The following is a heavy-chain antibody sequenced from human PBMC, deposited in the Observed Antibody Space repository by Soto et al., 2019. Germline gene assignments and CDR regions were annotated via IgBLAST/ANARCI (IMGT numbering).Heavy chain of an antibody. CDR3: SKACRDQLLCLFDY. J-gene: IGHJ4*02. CDR1: GFTFSSYA. D-gene: IGHD2-2*01. CDR2: ISGSGGCT. V-gene: IGHV3-23*01. Sequence: EVQLLESGGGLVQPGGSLRLSCAASGFTFSSYAMSWVRQAPGKGLEWVSAISGSGGCTYYADSVKGRFTISRDRSRNTLYLQINSMRAEDTALXYCSKACRDQLLCLFDYWGQGSLVTVSS.